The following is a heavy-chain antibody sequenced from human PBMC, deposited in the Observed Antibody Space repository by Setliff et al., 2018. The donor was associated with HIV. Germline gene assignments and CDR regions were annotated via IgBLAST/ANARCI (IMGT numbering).Heavy chain of an antibody. Sequence: SETLSLTCTVSGGSITSTNFYWGWVRQPPGKGLEWIGSIYHDGSTYYNPSLKSRLTISLDTSNNQFSVSLTYVTAADTAIYYCSRLYYNFWTGHRAFVNYWGQGTLVTVSS. V-gene: IGHV4-39*01. D-gene: IGHD3-3*01. CDR1: GGSITSTNFY. J-gene: IGHJ4*02. CDR3: SRLYYNFWTGHRAFVNY. CDR2: IYHDGST.